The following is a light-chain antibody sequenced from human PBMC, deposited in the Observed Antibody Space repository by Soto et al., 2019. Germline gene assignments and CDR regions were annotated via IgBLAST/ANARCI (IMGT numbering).Light chain of an antibody. Sequence: SALTQPPSVSGAPGQRVTISCTGSSSNIGANYDVHWYQHRPGTAPKLLIFGNNNRPSGVPDRFSGSKPGTSASLAITGLQAEDEADYYCCSYAGNLALFGGGTKVTVL. CDR2: GNN. V-gene: IGLV1-40*01. CDR3: CSYAGNLAL. J-gene: IGLJ2*01. CDR1: SSNIGANYD.